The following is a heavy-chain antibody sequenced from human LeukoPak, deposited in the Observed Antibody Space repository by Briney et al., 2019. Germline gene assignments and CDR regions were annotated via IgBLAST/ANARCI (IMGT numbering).Heavy chain of an antibody. J-gene: IGHJ5*02. CDR3: ARGLAVRGVSGWFDP. CDR1: GGSISSYY. Sequence: PSETLSLTCTVSGGSISSYYWSWIRQPAGKGLEWIGRIYTSGSTNYNPSLKSRVTMSVDTSKNQFSLKLSSVTAADTAVYYCARGLAVRGVSGWFDPWGQGTLVTVSS. V-gene: IGHV4-4*07. CDR2: IYTSGST. D-gene: IGHD3-10*01.